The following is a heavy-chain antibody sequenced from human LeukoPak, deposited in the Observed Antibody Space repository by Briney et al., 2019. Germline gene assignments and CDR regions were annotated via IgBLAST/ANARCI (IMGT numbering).Heavy chain of an antibody. Sequence: SETLSLTCTVSGGSISSSTYYWGWVRQPPGKGLEWIGSVSYSGTTYYNTSLRSRVTISIDTSRNQFSLKVTSVTAAHTAVYYCARETPAVRNNCFEPWGQGTLVTVSS. CDR3: ARETPAVRNNCFEP. D-gene: IGHD3-10*01. CDR2: VSYSGTT. CDR1: GGSISSSTYY. V-gene: IGHV4-39*02. J-gene: IGHJ5*02.